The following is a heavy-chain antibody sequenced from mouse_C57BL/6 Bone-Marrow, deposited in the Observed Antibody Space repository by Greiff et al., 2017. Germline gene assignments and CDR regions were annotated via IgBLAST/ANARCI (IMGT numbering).Heavy chain of an antibody. J-gene: IGHJ4*01. Sequence: EVKLVESGAELVRPGASVKLSCTASGFNIKDDYMHWVKQRPEQGLEWIGWIDPENGDTEYASKFPGKATITADTSSNTAYLQLSSLTSEDTAVYYCTTRGWLLRAMDYWGQGTSVTVSS. V-gene: IGHV14-4*01. CDR2: IDPENGDT. CDR1: GFNIKDDY. CDR3: TTRGWLLRAMDY. D-gene: IGHD2-3*01.